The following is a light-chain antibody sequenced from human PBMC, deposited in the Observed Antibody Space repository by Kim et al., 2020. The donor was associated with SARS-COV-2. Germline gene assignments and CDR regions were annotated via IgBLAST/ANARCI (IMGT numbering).Light chain of an antibody. J-gene: IGLJ2*01. CDR3: QVWDGTTDRPI. CDR1: NIGRKS. CDR2: YDS. V-gene: IGLV3-21*04. Sequence: GKTARTPCGGDNIGRKSVHCNHQRAGQAPVLVIYYDSDRPSGIPERFSGSDAGNTATLTISSVEAGDEADYYCQVWDGTTDRPIFGGGTKLTVL.